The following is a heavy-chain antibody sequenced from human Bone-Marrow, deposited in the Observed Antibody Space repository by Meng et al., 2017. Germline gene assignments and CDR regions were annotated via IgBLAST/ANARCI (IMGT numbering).Heavy chain of an antibody. CDR1: GFTFSDYY. Sequence: GESLKISCAASGFTFSDYYMNWVRQAPGKGLEWVSSISSSSTIYYADSVKGRFTISRDNAKNSLYLQMNSLRAEDTAVYYCARAWGKPTFEQQLMGRTPHFDYWGQGTLVTVSS. D-gene: IGHD6-13*01. CDR2: ISSSSTI. CDR3: ARAWGKPTFEQQLMGRTPHFDY. J-gene: IGHJ4*02. V-gene: IGHV3-69-1*01.